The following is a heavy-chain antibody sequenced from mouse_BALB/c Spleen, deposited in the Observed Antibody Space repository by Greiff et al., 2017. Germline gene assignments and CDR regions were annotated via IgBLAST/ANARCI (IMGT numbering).Heavy chain of an antibody. J-gene: IGHJ3*01. CDR3: ARDYYYDTGFAY. CDR2: ISYSGST. CDR1: GYSITSDYA. V-gene: IGHV3-2*02. D-gene: IGHD1-1*01. Sequence: EVQLVESGPGLVKPSQSLSLTCTVTGYSITSDYAWTWIRQFPGNKLEWMGYISYSGSTSYNPSLKSRISITRDTSKNQFFLQLNSVTTEDTATYYCARDYYYDTGFAYWGQGTLVTVSA.